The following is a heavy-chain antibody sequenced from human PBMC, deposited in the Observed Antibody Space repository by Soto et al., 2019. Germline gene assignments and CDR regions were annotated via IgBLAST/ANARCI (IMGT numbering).Heavy chain of an antibody. CDR1: GFTFDDYA. CDR3: ARGSGSYYFDY. D-gene: IGHD3-10*01. V-gene: IGHV3-9*01. Sequence: SGGSLRLSCAASGFTFDDYAMHWVRQAPGKGLEWVSGISWNSGSIGYADSVKGRFTISRDNAKNSLYLQMNSLRAEDTALYYCARGSGSYYFDYWGQGTLVTVSS. J-gene: IGHJ4*02. CDR2: ISWNSGSI.